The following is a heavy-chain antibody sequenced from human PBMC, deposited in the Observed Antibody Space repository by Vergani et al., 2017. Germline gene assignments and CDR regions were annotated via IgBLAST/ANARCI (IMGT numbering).Heavy chain of an antibody. CDR2: IYYSGST. D-gene: IGHD6-19*01. V-gene: IGHV4-39*01. CDR1: GASIRSSNYY. J-gene: IGHJ5*02. Sequence: QLQLQESGPGLVKPSATLSLTCSVSGASIRSSNYYWGWIRQPPGKGLEWIASIYYSGSTYYNPSLKSRVTISVDTSKNQFSLKLSSVTAADTAVYFCARHSTEEWLVKLGWIDPWGQGIMVIVSS. CDR3: ARHSTEEWLVKLGWIDP.